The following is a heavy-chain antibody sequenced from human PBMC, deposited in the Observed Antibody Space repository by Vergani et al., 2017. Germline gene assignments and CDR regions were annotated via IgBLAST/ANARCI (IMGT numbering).Heavy chain of an antibody. J-gene: IGHJ4*02. D-gene: IGHD3-22*01. V-gene: IGHV5-51*01. CDR2: IHPADSDT. Sequence: EVQLVQSGAEVKKPGESLKISCQIPGNSFTNYWIAWVRQMPGKGLDWMGIIHPADSDTRYSPSFQGQVTISVDKSISTAYLQRSSLRASDSAMYYCARLYGRDSSGSKYFDYWGQGTLVTVSS. CDR3: ARLYGRDSSGSKYFDY. CDR1: GNSFTNYW.